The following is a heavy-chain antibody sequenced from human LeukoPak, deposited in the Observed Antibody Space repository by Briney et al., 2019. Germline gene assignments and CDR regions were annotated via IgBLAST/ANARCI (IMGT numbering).Heavy chain of an antibody. D-gene: IGHD2-15*01. V-gene: IGHV3-23*01. CDR1: GFTFTNSG. Sequence: GGSLRLSCVASGFTFTNSGMSWFRQAPGKGLEWVSGLGGSGAKIYYADSVRGRFTISRDNSKNTLYLQMTSLRAEDAAIYYCAKDMGRVLIATPKDVFDMWGQGTMVTVSS. CDR2: LGGSGAKI. J-gene: IGHJ3*02. CDR3: AKDMGRVLIATPKDVFDM.